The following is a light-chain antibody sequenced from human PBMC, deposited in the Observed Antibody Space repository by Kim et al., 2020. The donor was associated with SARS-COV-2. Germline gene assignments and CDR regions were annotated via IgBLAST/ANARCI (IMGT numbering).Light chain of an antibody. V-gene: IGLV3-19*01. CDR1: GLRTFY. J-gene: IGLJ1*01. Sequence: ALRRTVRITCQGDGLRTFYASWYRQRQGQAPVLVIYDENNRPSGIPDRFSASSSGNTASLTITGAQAEDEADYYCNSRDSSGNSYFFGTGTKVTVL. CDR3: NSRDSSGNSYF. CDR2: DEN.